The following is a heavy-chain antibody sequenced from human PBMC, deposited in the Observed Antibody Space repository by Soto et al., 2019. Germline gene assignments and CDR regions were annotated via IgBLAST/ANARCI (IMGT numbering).Heavy chain of an antibody. CDR3: ARGRGYGDYVSWYFDL. V-gene: IGHV1-2*04. CDR2: INPNSGDT. Sequence: QVQLVQSGAEVKKPGASVKVSCKASGYTFTGYYMHWVRQAPGQGLEWMGWINPNSGDTNYAQKFQGWVTMTRDTSISTAYMELSRLRSDDTAVYYCARGRGYGDYVSWYFDLWGRGTLVTVSS. CDR1: GYTFTGYY. J-gene: IGHJ2*01. D-gene: IGHD4-17*01.